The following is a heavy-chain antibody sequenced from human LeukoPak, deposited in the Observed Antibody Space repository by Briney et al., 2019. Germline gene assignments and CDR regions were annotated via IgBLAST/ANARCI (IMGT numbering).Heavy chain of an antibody. CDR1: GGSISSYY. V-gene: IGHV4-4*07. J-gene: IGHJ4*02. Sequence: SETLSLTCTVSGGSISSYYWSWIRQPAGKGLEWIGRIYTSGSTNYNPSLNSRVTMSVDTSKNQFSLKLTSVTAADTAVYYCARLGPGNYDYVWGSYRTSRPFDYWGQGTLVTVSS. CDR3: ARLGPGNYDYVWGSYRTSRPFDY. CDR2: IYTSGST. D-gene: IGHD3-16*01.